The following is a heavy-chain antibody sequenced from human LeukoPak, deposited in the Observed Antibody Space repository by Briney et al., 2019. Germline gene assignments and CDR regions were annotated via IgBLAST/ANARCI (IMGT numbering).Heavy chain of an antibody. V-gene: IGHV3-23*01. D-gene: IGHD6-13*01. CDR3: AKDPFTSSSWYHHWFDP. CDR1: GFTFSSYA. CDR2: ISGSGGST. J-gene: IGHJ5*02. Sequence: SGGSLRLSCAASGFTFSSYAMSWVRQAPGKGLEWVSAISGSGGSTYYADSVKGRFTISRDNSKNTLYLQMNSLRAEDTAVYYCAKDPFTSSSWYHHWFDPWGQGTLVTVSS.